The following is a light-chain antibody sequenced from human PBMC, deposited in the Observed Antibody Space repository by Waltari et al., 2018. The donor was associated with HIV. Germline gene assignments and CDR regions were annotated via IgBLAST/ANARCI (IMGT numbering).Light chain of an antibody. CDR1: SANIGAGLD. CDR3: QSYDSTLTGV. J-gene: IGLJ3*02. Sequence: QSVLTQPPSVSGAPGQRVTISCSGSSANIGAGLDVHWYQHLPGTAPKLLIYNNFNRPSGVPDRFSGSKSGTSASLAITGLQAEDEADYYCQSYDSTLTGVFGGGTKLTVL. V-gene: IGLV1-40*01. CDR2: NNF.